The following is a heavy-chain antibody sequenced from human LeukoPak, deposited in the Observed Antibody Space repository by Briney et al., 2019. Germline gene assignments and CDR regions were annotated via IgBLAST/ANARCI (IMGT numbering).Heavy chain of an antibody. J-gene: IGHJ3*02. CDR2: IRYDGSNK. Sequence: GSLRLSCAASGFPFISYGMHWVRQAPGKGLEWVAFIRYDGSNKYYADSVKGRFTISRDNSKNTLYLQMNSLRAEDTAVYYCAKKYSSSPSGAFDIWGQGTMVTVSS. D-gene: IGHD6-6*01. CDR3: AKKYSSSPSGAFDI. V-gene: IGHV3-30*02. CDR1: GFPFISYG.